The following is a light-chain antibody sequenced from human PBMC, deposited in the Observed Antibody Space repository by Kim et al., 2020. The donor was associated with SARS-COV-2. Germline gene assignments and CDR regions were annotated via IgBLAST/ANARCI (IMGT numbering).Light chain of an antibody. CDR1: SSDIGINY. Sequence: QSVLTQPPSVSAVPGQNVTISCSGSSSDIGINYVSWYQQLPGSTPRLLIDDNAKRPSWIPDRFPGSKSDRSATLGITGLQTGDEAEYYCGTWDSSLSALFGGGTQLTVL. V-gene: IGLV1-51*01. CDR3: GTWDSSLSAL. CDR2: DNA. J-gene: IGLJ3*02.